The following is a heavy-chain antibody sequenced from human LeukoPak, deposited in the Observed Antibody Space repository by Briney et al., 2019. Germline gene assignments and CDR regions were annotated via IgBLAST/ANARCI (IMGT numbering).Heavy chain of an antibody. J-gene: IGHJ4*02. Sequence: GGSLRLSCGASGFPFSTYSMNWVRQAPGKGLEWVSYISSSGTTIYYTDSVKGRFTISRDNSKNTLYLQMNSLRAEDTAVYYCAKDPSGVAGDYWGQGTLVTVSS. V-gene: IGHV3-48*01. D-gene: IGHD6-19*01. CDR3: AKDPSGVAGDY. CDR1: GFPFSTYS. CDR2: ISSSGTTI.